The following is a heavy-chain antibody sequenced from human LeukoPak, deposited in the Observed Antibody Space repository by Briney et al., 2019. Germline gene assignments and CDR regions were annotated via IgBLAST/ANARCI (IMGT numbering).Heavy chain of an antibody. V-gene: IGHV4-4*08. CDR2: IYYSGST. Sequence: SETLSLTCTVSGGSISSYYWSWIRQPPGKGLEWIGYIYYSGSTNYNPSLKSRVTISVDTSKNQFSLKLSSVTAADTAVYYCAKERLERPFFDYWGQGTLVTVSS. D-gene: IGHD1-1*01. J-gene: IGHJ4*02. CDR1: GGSISSYY. CDR3: AKERLERPFFDY.